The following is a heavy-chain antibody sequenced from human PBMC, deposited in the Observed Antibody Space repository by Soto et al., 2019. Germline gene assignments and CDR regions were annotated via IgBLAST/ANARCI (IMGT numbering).Heavy chain of an antibody. V-gene: IGHV3-23*01. CDR2: ISGSGGST. Sequence: GGSLRLSCAASGFTFSSYAMSWVRQAPGKGLEWVSAISGSGGSTYYADSVKGRFTISRDNSKNTLYLQMNSLRAEDTAVYYCAKDGDIAAAVFRHYGMDVWGQGTTVTVSS. J-gene: IGHJ6*02. CDR1: GFTFSSYA. CDR3: AKDGDIAAAVFRHYGMDV. D-gene: IGHD6-13*01.